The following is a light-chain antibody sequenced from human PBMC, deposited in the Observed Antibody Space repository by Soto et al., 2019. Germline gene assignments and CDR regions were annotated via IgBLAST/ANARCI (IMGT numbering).Light chain of an antibody. CDR1: QSISSY. Sequence: DIQMTQSPSSLSASVGDRVTITCRASQSISSYLNWYQQKPGKAPKLLIYAASSLQSGVPSRFSGCGSGTDFPLHISTLQPEDFATYSCQQSYSTPWTFGQGTKVEIK. CDR3: QQSYSTPWT. CDR2: AAS. V-gene: IGKV1-39*01. J-gene: IGKJ1*01.